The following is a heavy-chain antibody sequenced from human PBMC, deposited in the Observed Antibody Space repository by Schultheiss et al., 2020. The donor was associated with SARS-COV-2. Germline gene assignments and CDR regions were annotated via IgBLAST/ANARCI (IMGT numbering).Heavy chain of an antibody. CDR3: ARLRGFGELHDY. D-gene: IGHD3-10*01. CDR2: ISGSGGST. Sequence: GGSLRLSCAASGFTFSSYAMSWVRQAPGKGLEWVSAISGSGGSTYYADSVKGRFTISRDNSKNTLYLQMNSLRAEDTAVYYCARLRGFGELHDYWGQGTLVTVSS. CDR1: GFTFSSYA. V-gene: IGHV3-23*01. J-gene: IGHJ4*02.